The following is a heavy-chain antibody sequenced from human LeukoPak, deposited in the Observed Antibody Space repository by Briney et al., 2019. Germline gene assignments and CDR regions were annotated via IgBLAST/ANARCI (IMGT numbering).Heavy chain of an antibody. CDR2: LNQDGSEK. V-gene: IGHV3-7*04. J-gene: IGHJ2*01. CDR3: ARGPRAAAGIYWYFDL. CDR1: GFLFRRYS. Sequence: GGALGLLCGASGFLFRRYSMSGVRPAPGKGLVGGANLNQDGSEKYYVDSVKGRFTISRENAKNSLYLQMNSLRAGDTAVYYCARGPRAAAGIYWYFDLWGRGTLVTVSS. D-gene: IGHD6-13*01.